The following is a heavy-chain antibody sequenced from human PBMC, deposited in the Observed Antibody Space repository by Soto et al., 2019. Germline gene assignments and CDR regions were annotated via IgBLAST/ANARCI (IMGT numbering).Heavy chain of an antibody. CDR3: AKDRVGDVPDAFDI. J-gene: IGHJ3*02. Sequence: PGGSLRLSCAASGFTSTNYAMNWVRQAPGKGLEWVSSISGSGTTTFYADSVKGRFIISRDNSKNTLYLQMNSLRAEDTALYYCAKDRVGDVPDAFDIWGHGTMVTV. CDR2: ISGSGTTT. V-gene: IGHV3-23*01. CDR1: GFTSTNYA.